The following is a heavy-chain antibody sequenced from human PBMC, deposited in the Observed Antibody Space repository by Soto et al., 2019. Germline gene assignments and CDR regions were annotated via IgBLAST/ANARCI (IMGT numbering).Heavy chain of an antibody. J-gene: IGHJ6*02. CDR2: IYWDDDK. CDR3: IQSRCGGDCLQSYASHYYYGMDV. Sequence: QITLKESGPTLVKPTQTLTLTCTFSGFSLSTSGVGVGWIRQPPGKALEWLALIYWDDDKRYSPSPRSRLTISKDPSKTQVVLTMTTMDPVDTATYHCIQSRCGGDCLQSYASHYYYGMDVWGQGTTVTVSS. CDR1: GFSLSTSGVG. V-gene: IGHV2-5*02. D-gene: IGHD2-21*02.